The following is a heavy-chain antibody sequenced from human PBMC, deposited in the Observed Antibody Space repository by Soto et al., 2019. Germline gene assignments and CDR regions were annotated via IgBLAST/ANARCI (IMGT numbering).Heavy chain of an antibody. J-gene: IGHJ5*02. D-gene: IGHD6-13*01. Sequence: QVQLVQSGAEVKKPGASVKVSCKASGYTFTSYDINWVRQATGQGLEWMGWMNPNSCNTGYAQKFQGRVTTTRNTPIRTAYMQLSSLRSEDTAVYYCARERSAAGTGWFDPCGQGTLVTVPS. CDR3: ARERSAAGTGWFDP. CDR2: MNPNSCNT. V-gene: IGHV1-8*01. CDR1: GYTFTSYD.